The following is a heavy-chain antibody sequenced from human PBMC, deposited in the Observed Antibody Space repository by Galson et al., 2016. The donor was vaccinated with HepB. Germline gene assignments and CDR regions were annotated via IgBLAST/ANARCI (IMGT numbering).Heavy chain of an antibody. D-gene: IGHD2-2*01. CDR1: VVLIGSGGYY. CDR2: TYHGGSP. J-gene: IGHJ6*02. CDR3: ARRILYQPTYGMDV. Sequence: CTVSVVLIGSGGYYWSWIRQHPGKGLEWIGYTYHGGSPHYNPSLKSPVTISLDTSKNQFSLKMTSVTVADTAVYYCARRILYQPTYGMDVWGPGTAVIVSS. V-gene: IGHV4-31*01.